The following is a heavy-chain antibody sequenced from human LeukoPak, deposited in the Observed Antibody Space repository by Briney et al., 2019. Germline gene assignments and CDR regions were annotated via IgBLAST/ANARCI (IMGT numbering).Heavy chain of an antibody. CDR3: AREVGDYNWFDP. Sequence: SVNVSCKASGGTFSTDSITWVRQAPGQGLEWMGRIIPILGIEKYAQKFQGRVTITADTSTSTAYMELSSLRSEDTAVYYCAREVGDYNWFDPWGQGTLVTVSS. D-gene: IGHD2-21*02. J-gene: IGHJ5*02. V-gene: IGHV1-69*04. CDR2: IIPILGIE. CDR1: GGTFSTDS.